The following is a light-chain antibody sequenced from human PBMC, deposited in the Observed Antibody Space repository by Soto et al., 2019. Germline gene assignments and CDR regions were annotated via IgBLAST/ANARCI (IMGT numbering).Light chain of an antibody. J-gene: IGKJ5*01. CDR2: GAS. Sequence: EEVMTQSPATLSVSPGGRGTLSCRARQSISTKLAWFQQKAGKAPRLLVYGASTRATGIPARFSGSGSGTDFILTINSLQSEDFEIYYCQQYNSWPYTFGQGTRLEIK. V-gene: IGKV3-15*01. CDR3: QQYNSWPYT. CDR1: QSISTK.